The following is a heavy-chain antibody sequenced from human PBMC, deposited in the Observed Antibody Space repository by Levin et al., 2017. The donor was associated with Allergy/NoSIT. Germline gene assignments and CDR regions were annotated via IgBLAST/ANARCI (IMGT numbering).Heavy chain of an antibody. D-gene: IGHD3-16*02. Sequence: GESLKISCTGSGFTFGDYAMSWVRQAPGKGLEWVGFIRNKAHGGTTEYAASVKGRLTIPRDESKSIAYLQMNSLKTEDTAVYFCARGGPPNYDYNWGSYRDGYFDYWGQGALVTVSS. CDR3: ARGGPPNYDYNWGSYRDGYFDY. CDR2: IRNKAHGGTT. CDR1: GFTFGDYA. J-gene: IGHJ4*02. V-gene: IGHV3-49*04.